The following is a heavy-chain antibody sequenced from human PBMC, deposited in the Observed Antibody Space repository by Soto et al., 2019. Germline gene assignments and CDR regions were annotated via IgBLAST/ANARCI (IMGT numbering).Heavy chain of an antibody. CDR3: AKDVVVPAAMPGPPDY. CDR1: GFTFSGYA. D-gene: IGHD2-2*01. CDR2: ISSSGGST. V-gene: IGHV3-23*01. J-gene: IGHJ4*02. Sequence: GGSLRLSCAASGFTFSGYAMRWVRRAPGKGLEWVSAISSSGGSTYYADSVKGRFTISRDNSKNTLYLQMNSLRAEDTAVYYCAKDVVVPAAMPGPPDYWGQGTLVTVSS.